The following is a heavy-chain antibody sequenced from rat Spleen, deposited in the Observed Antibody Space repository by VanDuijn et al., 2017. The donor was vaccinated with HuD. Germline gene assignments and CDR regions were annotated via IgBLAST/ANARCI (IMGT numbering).Heavy chain of an antibody. Sequence: EVQLQESGPGLVKPSQSLSLTCSVTGYSITSSYRWNWIRKFPGNKLEWMGYINSAGTTNYNPSLKSRNSITRDTSKNQFFLQVNSVTTEDTATYYCASLYSSYSLYYFDYWGQGVMVTVSS. V-gene: IGHV3-3*01. CDR1: GYSITSSYR. CDR2: INSAGTT. CDR3: ASLYSSYSLYYFDY. D-gene: IGHD1-2*01. J-gene: IGHJ2*01.